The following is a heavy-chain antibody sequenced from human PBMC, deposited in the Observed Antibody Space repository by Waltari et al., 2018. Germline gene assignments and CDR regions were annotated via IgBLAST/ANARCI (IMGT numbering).Heavy chain of an antibody. V-gene: IGHV4-34*01. D-gene: IGHD6-19*01. CDR3: ARGRYSGWYFDY. CDR2: INHSGST. CDR1: GGSFSGYY. Sequence: QVQLQQWGAGLLKPSATLSLTCAVYGGSFSGYYWSWTRPPPGKGLEWIGEINHSGSTNYNPSLKSRVTISVDTSKNQFSLKLSSVTAADTAVYYCARGRYSGWYFDYWGQGTLVTVSS. J-gene: IGHJ4*02.